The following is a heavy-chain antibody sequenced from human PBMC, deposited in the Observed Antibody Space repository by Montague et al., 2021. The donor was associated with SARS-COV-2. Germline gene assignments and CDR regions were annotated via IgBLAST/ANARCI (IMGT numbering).Heavy chain of an antibody. CDR3: ARRGQGTMVRGVIISAFDI. CDR2: TYYSGST. CDR1: GGSISSYY. V-gene: IGHV4-59*08. J-gene: IGHJ3*02. Sequence: SETLSLTCTVSGGSISSYYWSWIRQPPGKGLEWIGYTYYSGSTDYNPSLKSRVTISVDTSKNQFSLKLSSVTAADTAVYYCARRGQGTMVRGVIISAFDIRGQGTMVTVSS. D-gene: IGHD3-10*01.